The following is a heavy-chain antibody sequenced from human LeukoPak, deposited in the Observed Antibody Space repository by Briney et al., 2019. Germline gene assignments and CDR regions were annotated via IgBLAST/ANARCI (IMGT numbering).Heavy chain of an antibody. CDR1: GGSFSGYY. CDR2: INDSGST. CDR3: ARVLMVPFRGVISPSRRVRFDP. V-gene: IGHV4-34*01. D-gene: IGHD3-10*01. Sequence: SETLSLTCAVYGGSFSGYYWSWIRQPPGKGLEWIGGINDSGSTNYNPSLKSRVTISVDTSKNQFSLKLSSVTAAHTAVYYCARVLMVPFRGVISPSRRVRFDPWGQRTLVTVSS. J-gene: IGHJ5*02.